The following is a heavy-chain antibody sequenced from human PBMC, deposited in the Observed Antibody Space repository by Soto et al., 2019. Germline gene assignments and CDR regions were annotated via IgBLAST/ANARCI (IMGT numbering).Heavy chain of an antibody. Sequence: GGSLRLSCAASGFTFSSYWMHWVRQAPGKGLVWVSRINSDGSSTSYADSVKGRFNISIDNAKNTLYLQMNSLRAEDTAVYYCARNGEILYYDYYYMDVWGKGTTVTVSS. V-gene: IGHV3-74*01. CDR2: INSDGSST. J-gene: IGHJ6*03. D-gene: IGHD4-17*01. CDR3: ARNGEILYYDYYYMDV. CDR1: GFTFSSYW.